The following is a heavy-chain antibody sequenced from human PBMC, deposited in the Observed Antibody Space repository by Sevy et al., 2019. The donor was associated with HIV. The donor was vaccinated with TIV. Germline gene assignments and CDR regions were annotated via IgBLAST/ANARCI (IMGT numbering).Heavy chain of an antibody. V-gene: IGHV3-7*03. CDR2: IKQDGSEK. Sequence: GGSLRLSCAASGFTFRSYWMSWVRQAPGKGLEWVANIKQDGSEKYYVDSVKGRVTISRDNSKNTLYLQMNSLRAEDTAVYYCAKEGGGYYYDSSGLFDYWGQGTLVTVSS. J-gene: IGHJ4*02. CDR1: GFTFRSYW. D-gene: IGHD3-22*01. CDR3: AKEGGGYYYDSSGLFDY.